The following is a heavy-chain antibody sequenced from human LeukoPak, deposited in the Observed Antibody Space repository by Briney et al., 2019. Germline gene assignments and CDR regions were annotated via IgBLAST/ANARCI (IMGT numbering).Heavy chain of an antibody. D-gene: IGHD2-15*01. CDR2: AYYSGST. V-gene: IGHV4-59*08. CDR3: ARHASAYSFDY. Sequence: SSETLSLTCTVSCTSISSYYWSWIRQPPGKGLEWIGYAYYSGSTNYNPSLKGRVTISLDTSKIQFSLKLSSVTAADTAVYYCARHASAYSFDYWGQGALVTVSS. J-gene: IGHJ4*02. CDR1: CTSISSYY.